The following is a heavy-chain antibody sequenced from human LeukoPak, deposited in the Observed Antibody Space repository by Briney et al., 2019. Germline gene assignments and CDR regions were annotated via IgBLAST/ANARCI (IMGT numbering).Heavy chain of an antibody. Sequence: GGSLRLSCAASGFTFSSYWMSWVRQAPGKGLEWVANIKQDGSEKYYVDSVKGRFTISRDNAKNSLYLQMNSLRAEDTAVYYCARRRGDSSSWSYFDYWGQGTLVTVSS. V-gene: IGHV3-7*01. CDR2: IKQDGSEK. J-gene: IGHJ4*02. CDR1: GFTFSSYW. CDR3: ARRRGDSSSWSYFDY. D-gene: IGHD6-13*01.